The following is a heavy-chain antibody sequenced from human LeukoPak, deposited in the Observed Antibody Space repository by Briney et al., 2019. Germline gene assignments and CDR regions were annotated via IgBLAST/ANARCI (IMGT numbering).Heavy chain of an antibody. CDR2: IRYDGSNE. D-gene: IGHD3-10*01. Sequence: GGSLRLSCAASGSTFSSYGMHWVRQAPGKGLEWVAFIRYDGSNENYADSVKGRFTISRDNSKNTLYLQMNSLRAEDTAVYYCALSGSLNHPRADYWGQGTLVAVSS. CDR1: GSTFSSYG. V-gene: IGHV3-30*02. J-gene: IGHJ4*02. CDR3: ALSGSLNHPRADY.